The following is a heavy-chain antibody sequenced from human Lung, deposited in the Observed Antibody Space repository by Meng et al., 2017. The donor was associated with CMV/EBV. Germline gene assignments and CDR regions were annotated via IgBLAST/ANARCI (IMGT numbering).Heavy chain of an antibody. V-gene: IGHV3-30-3*01. D-gene: IGHD2/OR15-2a*01. J-gene: IGHJ4*02. CDR3: ARESEIGFDY. CDR2: ISYDGSNK. CDR1: GFTFSSYG. Sequence: GESLKISCAASGFTFSSYGMHWVRQAPGKGLEWVAVISYDGSNKYYADSVKGRFTISRDNSKNTQYLQMNSLRAEDTAVYYCARESEIGFDYWGQGTLVTVSS.